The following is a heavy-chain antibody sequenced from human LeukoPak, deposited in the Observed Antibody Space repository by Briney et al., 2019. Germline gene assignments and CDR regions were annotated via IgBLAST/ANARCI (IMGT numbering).Heavy chain of an antibody. CDR3: ARSLQDIWSGYEAPRRPFDQ. J-gene: IGHJ4*02. V-gene: IGHV4-39*01. Sequence: SETLSLTCTVSGDSINSRNYYWGWIRQPPGKGRERIGSLYFTGSTYYNPSLKSRVTISLDTAKKQFSLKLISVTGADTAVYYCARSLQDIWSGYEAPRRPFDQWGRGTLVTVTS. D-gene: IGHD3-3*01. CDR2: LYFTGST. CDR1: GDSINSRNYY.